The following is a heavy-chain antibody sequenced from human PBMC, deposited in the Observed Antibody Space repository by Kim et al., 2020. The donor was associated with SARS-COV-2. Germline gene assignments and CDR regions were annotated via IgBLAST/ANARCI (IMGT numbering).Heavy chain of an antibody. CDR1: GYTFIDYY. D-gene: IGHD3-16*01. V-gene: IGHV1-2*06. J-gene: IGHJ5*02. Sequence: ASVKVSCKASGYTFIDYYLQWVRQAPGQGLEWVGRLNPKSGDTDYAQKFQGRVAMARDTSSSTAYMELSRLTSNDTAVYYCARGTSDYGNWLDPWGQGTLVTVPS. CDR2: LNPKSGDT. CDR3: ARGTSDYGNWLDP.